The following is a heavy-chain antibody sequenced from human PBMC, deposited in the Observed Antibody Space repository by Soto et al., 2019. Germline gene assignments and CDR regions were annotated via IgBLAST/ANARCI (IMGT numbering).Heavy chain of an antibody. J-gene: IGHJ1*01. CDR1: GGTFSSYA. CDR3: GRGGVEYGDYEC. D-gene: IGHD4-17*01. CDR2: IIPIFGTA. V-gene: IGHV1-69*12. Sequence: QVQLVQSGAEVKKPGSSVKVSCKASGGTFSSYAISWVRQAPGQGLEWMGRIIPIFGTANYAQKFQGRVTLTAGECTSTAYMGLSSVRSEGTAVYYCGRGGVEYGDYECWGQGTLVTVSS.